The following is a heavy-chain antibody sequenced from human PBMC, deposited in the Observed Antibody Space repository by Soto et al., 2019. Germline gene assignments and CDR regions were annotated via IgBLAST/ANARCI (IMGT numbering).Heavy chain of an antibody. CDR3: ARGPGGPDGPGDY. D-gene: IGHD2-15*01. CDR2: IIPILGIA. J-gene: IGHJ4*02. V-gene: IGHV1-69*02. CDR1: GGTFSSYT. Sequence: SVKVSCKASGGTFSSYTISWVRQAPGQGLEWMGRIIPILGIANYAQKFQGRVTITRDTSASTAYMDLSSLRSEDTAVYYCARGPGGPDGPGDYWGQGTLVTVSS.